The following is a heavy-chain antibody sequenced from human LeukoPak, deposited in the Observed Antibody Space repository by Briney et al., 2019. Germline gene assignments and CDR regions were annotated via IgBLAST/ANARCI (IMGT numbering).Heavy chain of an antibody. CDR1: GFTFDDYA. V-gene: IGHV3-9*03. Sequence: GRSLRLSCAASGFTFDDYAMHWVRQAPGKGLEWVSGISWISGSIGYADSVKGRFTISRDNAKNSLYLQMNSLRAEDMALYYCARGDRFRYSYADYWGQGTLVTVSS. CDR3: ARGDRFRYSYADY. D-gene: IGHD5-18*01. CDR2: ISWISGSI. J-gene: IGHJ4*02.